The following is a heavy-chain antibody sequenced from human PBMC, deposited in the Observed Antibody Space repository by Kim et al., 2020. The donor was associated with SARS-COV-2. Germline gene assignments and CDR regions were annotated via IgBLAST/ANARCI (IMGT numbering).Heavy chain of an antibody. CDR1: GFNFSDSS. CDR2: ITTSGTYI. D-gene: IGHD3-22*01. J-gene: IGHJ3*02. Sequence: GGSLRLSCAASGFNFSDSSMNWVRQAPGKGLEWVSSITTSGTYISYADSVKGRFTISRDNTKNSLYLQMNSLRAEDTAVYYCARATYDTSFDACDIWGQGTMVTVSS. CDR3: ARATYDTSFDACDI. V-gene: IGHV3-21*01.